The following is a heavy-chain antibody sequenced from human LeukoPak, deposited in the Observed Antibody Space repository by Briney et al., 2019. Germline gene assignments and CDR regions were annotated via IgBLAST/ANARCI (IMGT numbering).Heavy chain of an antibody. CDR2: INHSGST. CDR1: GGSFSGYY. J-gene: IGHJ6*03. CDR3: ARVRGNYFPYYYYMDV. Sequence: PSETLSLTCAVYGGSFSGYYWSWIRQPPGKGLEWIGEINHSGSTNYNPSLKSRVTISVDTSKNQFSLKLSSVTAADTAVYYCARVRGNYFPYYYYMDVWGKGTTVTVSS. D-gene: IGHD4-11*01. V-gene: IGHV4-34*01.